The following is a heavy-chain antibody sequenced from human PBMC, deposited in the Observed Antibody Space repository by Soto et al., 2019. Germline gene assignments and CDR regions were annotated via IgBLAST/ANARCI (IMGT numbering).Heavy chain of an antibody. Sequence: SETLSLTCTVSGGSIISSSYYWGWIRQPPGKGLEWIGSIYYSGSTYYNPSLKSRVTISVDTSKNQFSLKLSSVTAADTAVYYCARQGPEGVVVAATSWFDPWGQGTLVTVSS. V-gene: IGHV4-39*01. D-gene: IGHD2-15*01. CDR3: ARQGPEGVVVAATSWFDP. CDR2: IYYSGST. J-gene: IGHJ5*02. CDR1: GGSIISSSYY.